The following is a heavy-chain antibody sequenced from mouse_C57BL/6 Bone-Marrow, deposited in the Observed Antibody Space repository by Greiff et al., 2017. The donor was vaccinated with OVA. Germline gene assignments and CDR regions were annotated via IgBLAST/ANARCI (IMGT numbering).Heavy chain of an antibody. CDR2: IDPANGNT. V-gene: IGHV14-3*01. J-gene: IGHJ3*01. Sequence: VQLQQSVAELVRPGASVKLSCTASGFNFKNTYMHWVKQRPEQGLEWIGRIDPANGNTKYAPKFQGKATITADTSSNTAYLQLSSLTSEDTAIYYCARGGGYDEWFAYWGQGTLVTVSA. CDR3: ARGGGYDEWFAY. D-gene: IGHD2-2*01. CDR1: GFNFKNTY.